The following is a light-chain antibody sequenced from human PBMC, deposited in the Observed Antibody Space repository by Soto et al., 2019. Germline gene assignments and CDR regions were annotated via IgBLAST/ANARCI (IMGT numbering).Light chain of an antibody. V-gene: IGKV1-39*01. Sequence: DIQMTPSPSSLSASVGDRVTITCRASQSISSYLNWYQQKPGKAPKLLIYAASTLQSGVPSRFSGSASGTEFTLTISSLQSEDFTVYYCQQYNKWPLTFGQGTKVDIK. CDR1: QSISSY. J-gene: IGKJ1*01. CDR2: AAS. CDR3: QQYNKWPLT.